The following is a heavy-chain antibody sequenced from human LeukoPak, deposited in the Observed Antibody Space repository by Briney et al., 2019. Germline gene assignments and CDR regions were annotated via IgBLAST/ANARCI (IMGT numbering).Heavy chain of an antibody. Sequence: PGGSLRLSCVASGFTFSSYAMSWVRQAPGKGLEWVSAISGSGGSTYYADSVKGRFTISRDNSKNTLYLQMNSLRAEDTAVYYCAKDPHLIYGSGSYLSGYFDYWGQGTLVTVSS. CDR2: ISGSGGST. V-gene: IGHV3-23*01. CDR3: AKDPHLIYGSGSYLSGYFDY. J-gene: IGHJ4*02. D-gene: IGHD3-10*01. CDR1: GFTFSSYA.